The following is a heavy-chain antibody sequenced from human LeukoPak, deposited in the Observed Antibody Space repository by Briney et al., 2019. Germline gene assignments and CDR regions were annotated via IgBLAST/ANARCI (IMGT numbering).Heavy chain of an antibody. CDR3: ARIGGDRHPIEY. D-gene: IGHD2-21*02. Sequence: GGSLRLSCAASGFTFSSYGMHWVRQAPGKGLEWVAVIWYDGTNKYYADSVKGRFTISRDNSKNTLYLQMNSLRAEDTAVDYCARIGGDRHPIEYWGQGTLVTVSS. CDR1: GFTFSSYG. V-gene: IGHV3-33*01. J-gene: IGHJ4*02. CDR2: IWYDGTNK.